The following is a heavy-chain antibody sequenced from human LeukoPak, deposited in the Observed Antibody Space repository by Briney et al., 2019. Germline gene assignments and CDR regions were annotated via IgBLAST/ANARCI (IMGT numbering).Heavy chain of an antibody. Sequence: ASVKVSCKASGYTFTGYYMHWVRQAPGQGLEWMGWINPNSGGTNYAQKFQGRVTMTRDTSISTAYMELSRLRSDDTAVYYCASVGGGVVVVAATSDYYYYGMDVWGQGTTVTVSS. D-gene: IGHD2-15*01. CDR2: INPNSGGT. CDR3: ASVGGGVVVVAATSDYYYYGMDV. V-gene: IGHV1-2*02. J-gene: IGHJ6*02. CDR1: GYTFTGYY.